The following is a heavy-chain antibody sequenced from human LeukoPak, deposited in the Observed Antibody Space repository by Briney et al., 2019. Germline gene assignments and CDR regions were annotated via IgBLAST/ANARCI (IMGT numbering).Heavy chain of an antibody. V-gene: IGHV1-18*01. CDR3: ARIPSLSKWEPNNNFDY. D-gene: IGHD1-26*01. CDR1: GYTFTSYG. Sequence: ASVKVSSTSSGYTFTSYGISWVRQAPGQGLEWMGWISAYNDNTNYSQTLPGRVTMTTDTSTSTASMELRSLRSDDTAVYYCARIPSLSKWEPNNNFDYWGQGTLVTVSS. CDR2: ISAYNDNT. J-gene: IGHJ4*02.